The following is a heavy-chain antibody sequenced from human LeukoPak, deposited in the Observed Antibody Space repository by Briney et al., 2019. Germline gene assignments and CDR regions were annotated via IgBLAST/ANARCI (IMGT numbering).Heavy chain of an antibody. V-gene: IGHV4-39*07. D-gene: IGHD5-12*01. J-gene: IGHJ4*02. CDR2: IYYSGST. CDR3: ARASGYAEVEY. Sequence: SETLSLTCTVSGGSISSSICYWGWIRQPPGKGLEWIGTIYYSGSTYYNPSLKSRVTISVDTSKNQFSLKLSSVTAADTAVYYCARASGYAEVEYWGQGTLVTVSS. CDR1: GGSISSSICY.